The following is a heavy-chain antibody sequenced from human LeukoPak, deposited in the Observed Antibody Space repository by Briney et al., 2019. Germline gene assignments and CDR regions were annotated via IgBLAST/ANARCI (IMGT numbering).Heavy chain of an antibody. J-gene: IGHJ6*03. D-gene: IGHD3-3*01. Sequence: GGSLRLSCAASGFTFSSYAMSWVRQAPGKGLVWVSRINSDGSSTSNADSVKGRFTISRDNAKNTVYLQMNRLRVEDTGVYYCARDRGGRTDDFWSGYYGRMDVWGKGTTVTVSS. CDR3: ARDRGGRTDDFWSGYYGRMDV. CDR1: GFTFSSYA. CDR2: INSDGSST. V-gene: IGHV3-74*01.